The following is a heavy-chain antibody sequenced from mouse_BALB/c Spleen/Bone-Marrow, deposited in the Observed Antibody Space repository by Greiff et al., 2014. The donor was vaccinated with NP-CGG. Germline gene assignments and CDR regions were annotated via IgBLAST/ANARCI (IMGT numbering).Heavy chain of an antibody. Sequence: EVKLMESGGGLVQPGGSMKLSCAASRFAFSDTWLDWVRQSPEKGPEWVAEIRTKADDHATYYAESVKGRFTISRDDSISSVYLQMNSLRAEDTGIYYCTPHPFDYWGQGTTLTVSS. CDR2: IRTKADDHAT. V-gene: IGHV6-6*01. CDR1: RFAFSDTW. J-gene: IGHJ2*01. CDR3: TPHPFDY.